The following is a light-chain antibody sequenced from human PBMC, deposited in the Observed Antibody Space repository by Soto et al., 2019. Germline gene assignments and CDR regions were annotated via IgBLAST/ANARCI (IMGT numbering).Light chain of an antibody. Sequence: DIQMTQSPSTQSSSSGDRATISWRASQSISSCLAWYQQKPGKAPKLLIYGASTWETGIPSRFSGSGSGTEFTLTISNLQTDDFATYYCQQYESYSTLTFGQGTKVDIK. J-gene: IGKJ1*01. V-gene: IGKV1-5*01. CDR2: GAS. CDR1: QSISSC. CDR3: QQYESYSTLT.